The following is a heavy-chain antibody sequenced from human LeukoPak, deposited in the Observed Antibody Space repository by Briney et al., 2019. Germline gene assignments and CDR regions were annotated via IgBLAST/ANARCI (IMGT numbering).Heavy chain of an antibody. J-gene: IGHJ4*02. CDR2: ISGRGDST. CDR3: ARGGPYYQTLGGGLDY. V-gene: IGHV3-23*01. Sequence: GGSMSLSCVPSRLTLNNYVMRWVRQAPGKGLEWVSGISGRGDSTYYGDCVKGRFTISRDDSNHTSYLQMDSLRAEDTAVYHCARGGPYYQTLGGGLDYWGQGTPVTVSS. D-gene: IGHD1-26*01. CDR1: RLTLNNYV.